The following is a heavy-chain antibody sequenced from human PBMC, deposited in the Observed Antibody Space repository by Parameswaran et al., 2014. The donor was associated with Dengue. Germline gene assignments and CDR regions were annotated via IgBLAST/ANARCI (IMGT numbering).Heavy chain of an antibody. CDR2: IYYSGST. CDR1: GGSISSYY. D-gene: IGHD2-15*01. J-gene: IGHJ6*02. CDR3: ARFVVPGYYYGMDV. Sequence: ASETLSLTCTVSGGSISSYYWSWIRQPPGKGLEWIGYIYYSGSTNYNPSLKSRVTISVDTSKNQFSLKLSSVTAADTAVYYCARFVVPGYYYGMDVWGQGTTVTVSS. V-gene: IGHV4-59*13.